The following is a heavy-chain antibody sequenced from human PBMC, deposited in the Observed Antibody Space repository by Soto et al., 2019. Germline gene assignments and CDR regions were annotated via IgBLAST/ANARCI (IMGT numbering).Heavy chain of an antibody. CDR3: AKDMTGEAGSDAFDI. Sequence: EVQLVESGGGLVQPGRSLRLSCAASGFTFDDYAMHWVRQAPGKGLEWVSGISWNSGSIGYADSVKGRFTISRDNAKNSLYLQMNSLSAEDTALYYCAKDMTGEAGSDAFDIWVQGTMVTVSS. J-gene: IGHJ3*02. CDR1: GFTFDDYA. D-gene: IGHD4-17*01. CDR2: ISWNSGSI. V-gene: IGHV3-9*01.